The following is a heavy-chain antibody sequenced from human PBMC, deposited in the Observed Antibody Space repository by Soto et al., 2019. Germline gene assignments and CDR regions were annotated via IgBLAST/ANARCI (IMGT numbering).Heavy chain of an antibody. CDR1: GGSISSGGYS. CDR3: ARDKADYDILTGYSPGAFDI. D-gene: IGHD3-9*01. Sequence: SETLSLTCAVSGGSISSGGYSWSWIRQPPGKGLEWIGYIYHSGSTYYNPSLKSRVNVSVDRSKNQFSLKLSSVTAADTAVYYCARDKADYDILTGYSPGAFDIWGQGTMVTVSS. J-gene: IGHJ3*02. CDR2: IYHSGST. V-gene: IGHV4-30-2*01.